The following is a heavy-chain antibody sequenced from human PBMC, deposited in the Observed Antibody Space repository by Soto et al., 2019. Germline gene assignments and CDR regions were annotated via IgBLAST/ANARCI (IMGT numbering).Heavy chain of an antibody. J-gene: IGHJ5*02. CDR3: ARVPDR. CDR1: GGSISSGGYY. D-gene: IGHD2-2*01. CDR2: IFYTGST. V-gene: IGHV4-31*11. Sequence: PSETLSLTCAVSGGSISSGGYYWSWLRQPPGKGLEWIGNIFYTGSTNYNPSLKGRVTISVDTSQNQFSLRLRSVTAADTAVYYCARVPDRWGQGTLVTVSS.